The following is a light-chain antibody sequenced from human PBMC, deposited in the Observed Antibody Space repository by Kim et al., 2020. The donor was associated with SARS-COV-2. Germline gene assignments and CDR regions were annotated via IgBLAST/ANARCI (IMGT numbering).Light chain of an antibody. V-gene: IGLV3-1*01. CDR2: QDS. Sequence: SYELTQPPSVSVSPGQTASITCCGDKLGADYAYWYQQKPGQSPMLVIYQDSNRPSGIPERFSGSNSGNTATLTISGTQAGDEADYYCQVWDSSTENCVFG. J-gene: IGLJ1*01. CDR3: QVWDSSTENCV. CDR1: KLGADY.